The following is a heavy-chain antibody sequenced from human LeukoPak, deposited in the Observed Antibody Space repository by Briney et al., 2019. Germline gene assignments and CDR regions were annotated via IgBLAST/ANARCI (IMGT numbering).Heavy chain of an antibody. CDR3: ARDPQWLTHSAKGWFDP. CDR2: ISAYNGNT. J-gene: IGHJ5*02. V-gene: IGHV1-18*01. D-gene: IGHD6-19*01. CDR1: GYTFTSYG. Sequence: ASVKVSCKASGYTFTSYGISWVRQAPGQGLEWMGWISAYNGNTNYAQKLQGRVTMTTDTSTSTAYMELRSLRSDDTAVYYCARDPQWLTHSAKGWFDPWGQGTLVTVSS.